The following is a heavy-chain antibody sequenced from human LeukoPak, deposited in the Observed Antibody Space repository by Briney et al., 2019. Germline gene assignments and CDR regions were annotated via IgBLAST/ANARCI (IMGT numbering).Heavy chain of an antibody. CDR3: ARGLELRYFDWFPNWFDP. J-gene: IGHJ5*02. CDR2: MNPNSGNT. V-gene: IGHV1-8*02. CDR1: GGTFSSYA. Sequence: ASVKVSCKASGGTFSSYAISWVRQAPGQGLEWMGWMNPNSGNTGYAQKFQGRVTMTRNTSISTAYMELSSLRSEDTAVYYCARGLELRYFDWFPNWFDPWGQGTLVTVSS. D-gene: IGHD3-9*01.